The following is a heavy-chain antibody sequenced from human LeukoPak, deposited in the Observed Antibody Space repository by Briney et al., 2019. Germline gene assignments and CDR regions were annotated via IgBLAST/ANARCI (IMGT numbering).Heavy chain of an antibody. CDR1: GGSISSYY. J-gene: IGHJ5*02. V-gene: IGHV4-59*01. CDR3: ARDATIFGENWFDP. CDR2: IYYSGST. D-gene: IGHD3-3*01. Sequence: SETLSLTCTVSGGSISSYYWSWIRQPPGKGLEWIGYIYYSGSTNYNPSLKSRVTISVDTSKNQFSLKLSSVTAADTAVYYCARDATIFGENWFDPWGQGTLVTVSS.